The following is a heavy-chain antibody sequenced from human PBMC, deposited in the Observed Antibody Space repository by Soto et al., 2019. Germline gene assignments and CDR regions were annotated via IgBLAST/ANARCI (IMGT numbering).Heavy chain of an antibody. CDR1: GFRVTDSA. V-gene: IGHV3-73*02. CDR2: IRSKGNIHAT. J-gene: IGHJ4*02. CDR3: ARHQGYGYGSNSLDD. D-gene: IGHD5-18*01. Sequence: EVQLVESGGGLVQPGGSLKLSCTASGFRVTDSAMDWVRQAAGKGLEWVGRIRSKGNIHATTYGESVKGRFSISREESQNMVYLQMNSLKIEDTAVYYCARHQGYGYGSNSLDDCGQGTLVTGSS.